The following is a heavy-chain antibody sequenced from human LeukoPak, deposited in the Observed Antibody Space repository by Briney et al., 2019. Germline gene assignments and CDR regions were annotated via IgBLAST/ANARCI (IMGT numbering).Heavy chain of an antibody. CDR2: IYYSGST. V-gene: IGHV4-39*01. CDR1: GGSISSSSYY. CDR3: ERQVYSGGSPFDY. J-gene: IGHJ4*02. D-gene: IGHD6-19*01. Sequence: SETLSLTCTVSGGSISSSSYYWGWIRQPPGKGLEWIGSIYYSGSTYYNPSLKSRVTISVDTSKNQFSLKLSSVTAADTAVYYCERQVYSGGSPFDYWGQGTLVTVSS.